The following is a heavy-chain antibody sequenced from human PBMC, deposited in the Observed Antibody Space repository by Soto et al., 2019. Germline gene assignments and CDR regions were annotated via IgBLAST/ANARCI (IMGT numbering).Heavy chain of an antibody. J-gene: IGHJ6*02. V-gene: IGHV3-48*03. CDR3: ARAQKIVVVPAIRFYGMDV. D-gene: IGHD2-2*01. Sequence: PGGSLRLSCAASGFTFSSYEMNWVRQAPGKGLEWASYISSSGSTIYYADSVKGRFTISRDNAKNSLYLQMNSLRAEDTAVYYCARAQKIVVVPAIRFYGMDVWGQGTTVTVSS. CDR1: GFTFSSYE. CDR2: ISSSGSTI.